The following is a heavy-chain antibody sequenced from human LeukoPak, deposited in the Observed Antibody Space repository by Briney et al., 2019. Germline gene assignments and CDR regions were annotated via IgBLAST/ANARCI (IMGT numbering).Heavy chain of an antibody. CDR3: ARWIGYCSSTSCGPEQGFDL. CDR1: GGTFSSYA. J-gene: IGHJ5*02. D-gene: IGHD2-2*01. V-gene: IGHV1-69*04. CDR2: IIPILGIA. Sequence: SVKVSCKASGGTFSSYAISWVRQAPGQGLEWMGRIIPILGIANYAQKFQGRVTITADKSTSTAYMELSSLRSEDTAVYYCARWIGYCSSTSCGPEQGFDLWGQGTLVTVSS.